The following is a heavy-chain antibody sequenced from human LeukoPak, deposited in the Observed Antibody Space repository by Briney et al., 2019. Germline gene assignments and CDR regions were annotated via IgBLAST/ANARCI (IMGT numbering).Heavy chain of an antibody. Sequence: ASVKVSCKASGYILINHYIYWVRQVPGHGPEWMGLIHPSGTITNYAQKFQGRIIMTRDASTNTVYMDLSSLRSDDTAVYYCARGSPSGYFDYWGQGTLVTVSS. CDR3: ARGSPSGYFDY. V-gene: IGHV1-46*01. CDR1: GYILINHY. D-gene: IGHD3-10*01. CDR2: IHPSGTIT. J-gene: IGHJ4*02.